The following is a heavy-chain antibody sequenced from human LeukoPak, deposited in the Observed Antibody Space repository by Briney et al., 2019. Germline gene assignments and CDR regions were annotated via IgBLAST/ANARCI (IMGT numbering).Heavy chain of an antibody. V-gene: IGHV1-2*02. J-gene: IGHJ6*03. CDR3: ARGDYYYYYYVDV. Sequence: SVTVSHKPSVYTLTSYYMHRARKATGQGLESMGWINPNSGGTNYAQKFQGRVTMTRDTSISTAYMELSRLRSDDTAVYYCARGDYYYYYYVDVWGKGTTVTVSS. CDR2: INPNSGGT. CDR1: VYTLTSYY.